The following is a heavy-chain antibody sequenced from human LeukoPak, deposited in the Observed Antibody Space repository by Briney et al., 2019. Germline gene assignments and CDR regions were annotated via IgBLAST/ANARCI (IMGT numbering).Heavy chain of an antibody. J-gene: IGHJ6*03. CDR2: INYSGTT. Sequence: SETLSLTCTVSGGSFSSPSYFCGWIRQAPGMGLEWIATINYSGTTFYNPSLKSRLTTSVDTSNNQFSLKLSSVTAADTAVYYCARGLRRWYDYMDVWGKGTTVTVSS. CDR1: GGSFSSPSYF. V-gene: IGHV4-39*02. CDR3: ARGLRRWYDYMDV. D-gene: IGHD6-13*01.